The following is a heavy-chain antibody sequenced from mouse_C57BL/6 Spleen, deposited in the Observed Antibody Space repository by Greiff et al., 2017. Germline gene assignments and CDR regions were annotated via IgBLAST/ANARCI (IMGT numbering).Heavy chain of an antibody. CDR2: INAGSGGT. V-gene: IGHV1-54*01. D-gene: IGHD1-1*01. CDR3: ARRWGAYYGSLYYYYMDY. J-gene: IGHJ4*01. CDR1: GYAFTNYL. Sequence: QVQLLQSGAELVRPGTSVKVSCKASGYAFTNYLIEWVKQRPGQGLEWIGVINAGSGGTNYTEKFKGQATLTADKSSSTAYMQSSSLTSEDSAVYFWARRWGAYYGSLYYYYMDYWGQGTSVTVSS.